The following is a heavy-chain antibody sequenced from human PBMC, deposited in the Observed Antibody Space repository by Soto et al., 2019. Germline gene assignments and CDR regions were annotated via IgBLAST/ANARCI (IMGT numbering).Heavy chain of an antibody. V-gene: IGHV3-23*01. CDR1: GFTFSSYA. CDR3: AKAKPPDSSPPRSHYYYYGMDV. D-gene: IGHD3-22*01. CDR2: ISGSGGST. Sequence: GGSLRLSCAASGFTFSSYAMSWVRQAPGKGLEWVSAISGSGGSTYYADSVKGRFTISRDNSKNTLYLQMNSLRAEDTAVYYCAKAKPPDSSPPRSHYYYYGMDVWGQGTTVTVSS. J-gene: IGHJ6*02.